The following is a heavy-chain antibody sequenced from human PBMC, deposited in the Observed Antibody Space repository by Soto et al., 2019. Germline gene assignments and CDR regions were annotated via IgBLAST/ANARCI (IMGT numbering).Heavy chain of an antibody. Sequence: QVHLVQSGVEVKTPGASVKVSCQASGYTFFTYDISWVRQAPGQGLEWMGWISTYSGDTKYAQKFQGRVTMTTDTSTITAHLHLRSVRTDKWVVYYSARHRGPPTSENWFGPWGQVTLVSVSP. CDR3: ARHRGPPTSENWFGP. CDR2: ISTYSGDT. CDR1: GYTFFTYD. J-gene: IGHJ5*02. V-gene: IGHV1-18*01.